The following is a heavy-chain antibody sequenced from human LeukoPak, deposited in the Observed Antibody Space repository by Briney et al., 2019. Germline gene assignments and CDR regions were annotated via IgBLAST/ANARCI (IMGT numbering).Heavy chain of an antibody. J-gene: IGHJ4*02. CDR1: GFTFTSW. Sequence: GGSLRLSCAASGFTFTSWMSWVRQAPGKGPECVANIKADGSEKMYVDSVKGRFTISRDNAKNSVYLQMNSLRAEDTAVYYCARYYDGIDYWGQGTLVTVSS. CDR3: ARYYDGIDY. CDR2: IKADGSEK. V-gene: IGHV3-7*04. D-gene: IGHD1-26*01.